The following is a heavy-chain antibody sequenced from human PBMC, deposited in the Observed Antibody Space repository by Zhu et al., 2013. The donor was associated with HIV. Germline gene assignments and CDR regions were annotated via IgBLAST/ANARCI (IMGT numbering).Heavy chain of an antibody. CDR1: GYTFTDYD. CDR2: MNPNSGNT. CDR3: VRGVSYPI. V-gene: IGHV1-8*01. J-gene: IGHJ4*02. Sequence: QVQLVQSGAEVKKPGASVKVSCKASGYTFTDYDITWVRQATGQGLEWMGWMNPNSGNTGYAQKFQGRVIMTRDTSIRTAYMELTSLKSEDTAVYYCVRGVSYPIWGQGTMVTVSS.